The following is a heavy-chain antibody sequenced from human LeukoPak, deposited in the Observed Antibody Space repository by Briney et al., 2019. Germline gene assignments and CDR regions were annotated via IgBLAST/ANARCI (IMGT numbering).Heavy chain of an antibody. CDR3: ARVGVGATYYYYGMDV. Sequence: GESLKISCKGFGYSFTSYWIGWVRQMPGKGLEWMGIIYPGNSDTRYSPSFQGQVAISADKSISTAYLQWSSLKASDTAMYYCARVGVGATYYYYGMDVWGQGTTVTVSS. CDR2: IYPGNSDT. D-gene: IGHD1-26*01. V-gene: IGHV5-51*01. CDR1: GYSFTSYW. J-gene: IGHJ6*02.